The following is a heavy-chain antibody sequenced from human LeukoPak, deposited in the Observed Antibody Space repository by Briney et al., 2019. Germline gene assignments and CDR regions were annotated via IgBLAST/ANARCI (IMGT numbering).Heavy chain of an antibody. J-gene: IGHJ6*02. Sequence: SVKVSCKASEATFSSYAISWVRQAPGQGLKWRGGTIPIFGAANYAQKFQGRVTITADESTSTAYMELSSLRSEDTAVYYCAREGRDPESDYYYGMDVWGQGTTVTVSS. D-gene: IGHD1-14*01. V-gene: IGHV1-69*01. CDR1: EATFSSYA. CDR2: TIPIFGAA. CDR3: AREGRDPESDYYYGMDV.